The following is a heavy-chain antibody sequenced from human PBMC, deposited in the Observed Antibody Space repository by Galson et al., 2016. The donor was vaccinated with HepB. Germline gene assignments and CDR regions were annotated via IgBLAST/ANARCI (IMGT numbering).Heavy chain of an antibody. D-gene: IGHD2-15*01. J-gene: IGHJ5*02. CDR1: GFNVSDTY. V-gene: IGHV3-53*03. CDR3: ARGLHCTGGRCYFGPWFDA. CDR2: IHRDGHT. Sequence: SLRLSCAASGFNVSDTYMTWLRQPPGKGLEWVSVIHRDGHTYLAASVKGRFSISRDNLKNTVDLQMNRLRAEDTAVYYCARGLHCTGGRCYFGPWFDAWGLGSLVTVSS.